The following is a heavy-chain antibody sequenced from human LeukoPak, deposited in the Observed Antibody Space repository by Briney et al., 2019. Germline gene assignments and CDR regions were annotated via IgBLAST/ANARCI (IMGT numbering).Heavy chain of an antibody. J-gene: IGHJ4*02. CDR2: TYYRSKWYN. CDR1: GDSVFSNSS. Sequence: SQTLSLTCAISGDSVFSNSSWNWIRQSPSRGLEWLGRTYYRSKWYNDYAVSVKSRITINPDTSKNQFSLQLNSVTPEDTAVYYCARVSGLDDILTGYYTYYFDYWGQGTLVTVSS. V-gene: IGHV6-1*01. D-gene: IGHD3-9*01. CDR3: ARVSGLDDILTGYYTYYFDY.